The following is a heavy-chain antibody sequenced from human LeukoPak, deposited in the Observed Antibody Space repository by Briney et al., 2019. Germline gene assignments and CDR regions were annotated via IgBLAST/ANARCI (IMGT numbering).Heavy chain of an antibody. J-gene: IGHJ6*02. V-gene: IGHV3-48*04. Sequence: GGSLRLSCAASGFTFSSYGMHWVRQAPGKGLEWVSYISSSGSTIYYADSVKGRFTISRDNAKNSLYLQMSSLRAEDTAVYYCARISTGYSSGWYYYYYGMDVWGQGTTVTVSS. CDR2: ISSSGSTI. CDR3: ARISTGYSSGWYYYYYGMDV. CDR1: GFTFSSYG. D-gene: IGHD6-19*01.